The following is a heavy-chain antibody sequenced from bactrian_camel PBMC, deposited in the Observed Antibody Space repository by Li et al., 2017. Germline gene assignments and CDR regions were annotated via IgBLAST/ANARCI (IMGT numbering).Heavy chain of an antibody. CDR2: IPASGGFTI. J-gene: IGHJ4*01. CDR1: GFAFSNYW. Sequence: QLVESGGGLVQPGGSLRLSCAASGFAFSNYWASWIRQAPGKGLELVSTIPASGGFTIYNANSVKDRFTISRDNAKNAVYLQMNSLEPEDTAVYHCVRDRLVWGQGTQVTVS. CDR3: VRDRLV. V-gene: IGHV3S25*01.